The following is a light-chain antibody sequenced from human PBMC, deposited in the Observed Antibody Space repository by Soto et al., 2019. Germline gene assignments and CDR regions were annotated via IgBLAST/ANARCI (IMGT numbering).Light chain of an antibody. CDR2: GAS. J-gene: IGKJ1*01. CDR3: QQYNNWPQGT. V-gene: IGKV3-15*01. Sequence: EIVMTHSPAPLSVSPGERATLSCRASQSVTSNLAWYQKKTGQAPRLLIYGASTRATGIPAMFSGSGSGTEFTLTISSLQSEDFAVYYCQQYNNWPQGTFGQGTKVVIK. CDR1: QSVTSN.